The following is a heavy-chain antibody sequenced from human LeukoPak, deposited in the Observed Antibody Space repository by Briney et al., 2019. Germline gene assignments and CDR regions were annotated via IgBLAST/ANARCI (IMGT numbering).Heavy chain of an antibody. CDR2: INHSGST. CDR3: ARDSSGVSFDP. D-gene: IGHD3-16*01. Sequence: SETLSLTCAVYGGSFSGYYWSWIRQPPGKGLEWIGEINHSGSTNYNPSLKSRVTISVDTSKNQFSLKLSSVTAADTAVYYCARDSSGVSFDPWGQGTLVTVSS. J-gene: IGHJ5*02. V-gene: IGHV4-34*01. CDR1: GGSFSGYY.